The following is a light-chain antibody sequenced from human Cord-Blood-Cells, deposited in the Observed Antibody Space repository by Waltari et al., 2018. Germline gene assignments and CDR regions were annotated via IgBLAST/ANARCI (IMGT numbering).Light chain of an antibody. CDR1: SSDVGGSNS. Sequence: QSALTQPASVSGSPGQPITIFCTGTSSDVGGSNSVSWYQQHPGKAPKLMIYDVSNRPSGVSNRFSGSKSGNTASLTISGLQAEDEADYYCSSYTSSSTLVVFGGGTKLTVL. V-gene: IGLV2-14*01. CDR2: DVS. J-gene: IGLJ2*01. CDR3: SSYTSSSTLVV.